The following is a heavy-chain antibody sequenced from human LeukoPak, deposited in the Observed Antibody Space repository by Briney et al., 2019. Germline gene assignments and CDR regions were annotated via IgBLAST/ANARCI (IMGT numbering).Heavy chain of an antibody. CDR1: GYTFTSYG. D-gene: IGHD3-10*01. Sequence: GASVKVSCKASGYTFTSYGISWVRQAPGQGLEWMGWISAYNGNTNYAQKLQGGVTMTTDTSTSTAYMELRSLRSDDTAVYYCARVPTYYYGSGSYGDYYYYMDVWGKGTTVTISS. V-gene: IGHV1-18*01. J-gene: IGHJ6*03. CDR3: ARVPTYYYGSGSYGDYYYYMDV. CDR2: ISAYNGNT.